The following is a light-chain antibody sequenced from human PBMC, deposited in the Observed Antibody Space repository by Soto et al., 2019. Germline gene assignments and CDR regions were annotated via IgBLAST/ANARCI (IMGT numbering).Light chain of an antibody. CDR3: GADHGSGSNFVV. CDR1: SGYSNYK. V-gene: IGLV9-49*01. CDR2: VGTGGIVG. J-gene: IGLJ3*02. Sequence: QSVLTQPPSASASLGASVTLTCTLSSGYSNYKVDWYQQRPGKGPRFVMRVGTGGIVGSKGDGIPDRFSVLGSGLNRYLTIKNSQEEDESDCHCGADHGSGSNFVVFGGGTKLTV.